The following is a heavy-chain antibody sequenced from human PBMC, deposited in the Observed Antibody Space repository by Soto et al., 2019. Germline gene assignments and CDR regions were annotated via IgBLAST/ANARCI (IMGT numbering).Heavy chain of an antibody. D-gene: IGHD6-13*01. CDR2: IWYDGSNK. CDR3: AKVDVSTAGSFDY. Sequence: GGSLRLSCAASGFTFSSYGMHWVRQAPGKGLEWVAVIWYDGSNKYYADSVKGRFTISRDNSKNTVYLQMNSLSVGDTAVYLCAKVDVSTAGSFDYWGQGALVTVSS. V-gene: IGHV3-33*06. J-gene: IGHJ4*02. CDR1: GFTFSSYG.